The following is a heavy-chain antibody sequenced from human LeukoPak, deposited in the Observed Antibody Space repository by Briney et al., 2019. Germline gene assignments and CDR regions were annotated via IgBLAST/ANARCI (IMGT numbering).Heavy chain of an antibody. CDR1: GGSISSYY. CDR2: IYSSGNT. Sequence: SETLSLTCTVSGGSISSYYWSWVRQPAGKGLEWIGRIYSSGNTNYNPSLKSRVTMSVDTSRNQFSLKLSSVTAADTAVYYCARESVGYCSGGSCPYYFDYLGQGTLVTVSS. CDR3: ARESVGYCSGGSCPYYFDY. V-gene: IGHV4-4*07. D-gene: IGHD2-15*01. J-gene: IGHJ4*02.